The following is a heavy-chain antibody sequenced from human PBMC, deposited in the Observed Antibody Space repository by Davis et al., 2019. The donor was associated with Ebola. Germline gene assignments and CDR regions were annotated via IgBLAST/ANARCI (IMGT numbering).Heavy chain of an antibody. D-gene: IGHD3-10*01. CDR1: GGSISSSNW. CDR3: ARGLLWFGESPLNWFDP. J-gene: IGHJ5*02. Sequence: SETLSLTCAVSGGSISSSNWWSWVRQPPGKGLEWIGEIYHSGSTNYNPSLKSRVTISVDKSKNQFSLKLSSVTAADTAVYYCARGLLWFGESPLNWFDPWGQGTLVTVSS. V-gene: IGHV4-4*02. CDR2: IYHSGST.